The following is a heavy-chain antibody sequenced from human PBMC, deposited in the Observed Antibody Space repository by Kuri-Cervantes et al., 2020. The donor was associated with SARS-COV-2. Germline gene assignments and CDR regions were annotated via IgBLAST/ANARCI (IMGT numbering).Heavy chain of an antibody. CDR3: ATATFFGVSIIGDIDL. J-gene: IGHJ4*02. CDR1: GFTFSSYA. V-gene: IGHV3-23*01. CDR2: ISAITSST. D-gene: IGHD3-3*01. Sequence: GGSLRLSCAASGFTFSSYAMSWVRQAPGKGLEWVSGISAITSSTYYADSVKGRFTISRDNSKNTIYLQMNSLRAEDTAVYYCATATFFGVSIIGDIDLWGQGTLVTVSS.